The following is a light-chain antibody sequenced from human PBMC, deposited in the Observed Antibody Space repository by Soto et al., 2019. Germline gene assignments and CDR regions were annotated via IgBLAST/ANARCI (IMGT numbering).Light chain of an antibody. CDR1: QSIITY. J-gene: IGKJ4*01. CDR3: QQSYGTPLT. Sequence: DIQMTQSPSSLSASVGDRVTITCRASQSIITYLNWYQQKPGKAPKLLISGASNLQSGVPSRFSGSESGTEFTLTINNLQPEDFAIYYCQQSYGTPLTFGGGTRVE. CDR2: GAS. V-gene: IGKV1-39*01.